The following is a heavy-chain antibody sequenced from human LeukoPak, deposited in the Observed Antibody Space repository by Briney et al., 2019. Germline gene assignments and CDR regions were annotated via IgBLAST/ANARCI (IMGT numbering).Heavy chain of an antibody. J-gene: IGHJ6*02. CDR3: ARDRQPSWYRGLDV. V-gene: IGHV4-59*01. CDR1: GDSISSSY. D-gene: IGHD1-14*01. CDR2: IYSSGTT. Sequence: SETLSLTCTVSGDSISSSYWSWIRQLPGKGLEWIGHIYSSGTTNYNPSLSGRVTISMGTSKNQLSLKLTAVTAADTAVYYCARDRQPSWYRGLDVWGQGTTVTVSS.